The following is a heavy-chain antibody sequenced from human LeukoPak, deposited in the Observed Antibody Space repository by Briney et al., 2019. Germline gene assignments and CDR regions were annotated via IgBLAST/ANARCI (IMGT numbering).Heavy chain of an antibody. CDR3: AREGVSGSYLGY. J-gene: IGHJ4*02. V-gene: IGHV1-69*13. Sequence: GASVKVSCKASGGTFSSYAISWVRQAPGQGLEWMGGIIPIFGTANYAQKFQGRVTITADESTSTVYMELSSLRSEDTAVYYCAREGVSGSYLGYWGQGTLVTVSS. CDR2: IIPIFGTA. D-gene: IGHD1-26*01. CDR1: GGTFSSYA.